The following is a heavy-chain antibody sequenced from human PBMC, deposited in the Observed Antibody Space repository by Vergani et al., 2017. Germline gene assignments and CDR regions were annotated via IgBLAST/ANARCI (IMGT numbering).Heavy chain of an antibody. J-gene: IGHJ5*02. Sequence: QVQLVQSGAEVKKPGSSVKVSCKASGGTFSSYAISWVRQAPGQGLEWMGGIIPIFGTANYAQKFQGRVTITADESKSTAYMELSSLRSKDTAVYYCAGDPAGIGVVVPAARSWFDPWGQGTLVTVSS. CDR3: AGDPAGIGVVVPAARSWFDP. CDR2: IIPIFGTA. D-gene: IGHD2-2*01. CDR1: GGTFSSYA. V-gene: IGHV1-69*01.